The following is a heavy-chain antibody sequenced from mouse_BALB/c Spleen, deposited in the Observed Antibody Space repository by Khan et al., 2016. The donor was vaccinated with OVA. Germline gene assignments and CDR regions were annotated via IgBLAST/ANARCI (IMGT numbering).Heavy chain of an antibody. CDR1: GYTFTSYY. Sequence: QVQLQQSGAELVKPGASVKLSCKASGYTFTSYYIYWVKQRPGQGLEWIGGINPSNGGTYFNEKFEGKATLTVAKSSSTAFMQVSSLTSEDSAVYYCTRSGCAAFAYWGQGTLVTVSA. J-gene: IGHJ3*01. CDR3: TRSGCAAFAY. V-gene: IGHV1S81*02. D-gene: IGHD3-1*01. CDR2: INPSNGGT.